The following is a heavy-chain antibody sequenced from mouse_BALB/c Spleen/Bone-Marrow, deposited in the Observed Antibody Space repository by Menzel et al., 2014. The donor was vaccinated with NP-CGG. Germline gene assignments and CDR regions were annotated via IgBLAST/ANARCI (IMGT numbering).Heavy chain of an antibody. CDR2: INPESSTI. V-gene: IGHV4-1*02. J-gene: IGHJ3*01. Sequence: EVQGVESGGGLVQPGGSLKFSCAASGFDFSRYWMSWVRQAPEKGLEWIGEINPESSTINYTPSLKDKFIISRDNAKNTLYLQMSKVRSEDSAPYYCARQELLRLSGFAYWGQGTLVTVSA. CDR3: ARQELLRLSGFAY. D-gene: IGHD1-2*01. CDR1: GFDFSRYW.